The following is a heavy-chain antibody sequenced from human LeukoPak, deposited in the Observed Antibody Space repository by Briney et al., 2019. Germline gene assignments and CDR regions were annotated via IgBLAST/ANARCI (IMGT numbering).Heavy chain of an antibody. D-gene: IGHD2-8*01. Sequence: PGGSLRLSCAASGFTFTTYWMHWVRQAPGKGLVWVSRINSDGSDTTYADSVKGRFTIYRDKAKNTLYLQMNSLRAEDTAVYYCARGTNGIWSFDYWGQGTLVTVSS. J-gene: IGHJ4*02. CDR1: GFTFTTYW. V-gene: IGHV3-74*01. CDR3: ARGTNGIWSFDY. CDR2: INSDGSDT.